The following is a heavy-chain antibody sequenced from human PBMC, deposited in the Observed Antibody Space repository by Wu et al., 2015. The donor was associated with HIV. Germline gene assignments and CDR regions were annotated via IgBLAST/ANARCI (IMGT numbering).Heavy chain of an antibody. D-gene: IGHD3-22*01. V-gene: IGHV1-69*13. CDR1: GGTFSSYA. CDR3: ARDHRTAYYYDSSGYYYWFDP. J-gene: IGHJ5*02. CDR2: IIPIFGTA. Sequence: QVQLVQSGAEVKKPGSSVKVSCKASGGTFSSYAISWVRQAPGQGLEWMGRIIPIFGTANYAQKFQGRVTITADESTSTAYMELSSLRSEDTAVYYCARDHRTAYYYDSSGYYYWFDPGAREPWSPSPQ.